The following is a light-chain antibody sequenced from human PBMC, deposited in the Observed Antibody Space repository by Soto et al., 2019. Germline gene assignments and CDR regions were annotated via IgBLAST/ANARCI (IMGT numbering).Light chain of an antibody. CDR2: DAS. CDR1: QSASSY. V-gene: IGKV3-20*01. CDR3: QQYANTPIT. Sequence: SVLTQKPGTLSFLPWRRATISRRASQSASSYLAWYQQKPGQAPRLLIYDASTRATGFPARFSGSGSGTDFTLTISRLESEDFAMYYCQQYANTPITFGQRRLPEVK. J-gene: IGKJ5*01.